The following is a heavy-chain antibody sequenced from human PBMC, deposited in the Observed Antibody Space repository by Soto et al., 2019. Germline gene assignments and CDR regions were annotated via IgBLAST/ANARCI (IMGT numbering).Heavy chain of an antibody. D-gene: IGHD2-2*01. V-gene: IGHV6-1*01. CDR2: TYYRSKWYN. Sequence: QSQTLSLTCAISGDSVSSNSAAWNWIRQSPSRGLEWLGRTYYRSKWYNDYAVSVKSRKTINPDTSKNQFSLQLNSVTPEDTAVYYCARAPPDYCSSTSCYSDFYYYYYMDVWGKGTTVTVSS. CDR1: GDSVSSNSAA. CDR3: ARAPPDYCSSTSCYSDFYYYYYMDV. J-gene: IGHJ6*03.